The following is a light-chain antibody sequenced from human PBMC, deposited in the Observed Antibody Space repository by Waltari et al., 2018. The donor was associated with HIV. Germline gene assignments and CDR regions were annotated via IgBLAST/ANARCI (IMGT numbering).Light chain of an antibody. CDR3: AAWGDSPSGVV. CDR2: RNN. Sequence: QSVLTQPPSASGTPGQRVTISCSGSSSNIGSNSVYWYQQLPGTAPKLLIYRNNQRPSGVPDRFSGSKSGPSASLAISVLRSEDEAHYYCAAWGDSPSGVVFGGGTKLTVL. V-gene: IGLV1-47*01. CDR1: SSNIGSNS. J-gene: IGLJ3*02.